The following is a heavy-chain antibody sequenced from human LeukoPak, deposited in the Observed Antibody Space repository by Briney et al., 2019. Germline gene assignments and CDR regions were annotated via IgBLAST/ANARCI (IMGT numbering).Heavy chain of an antibody. CDR2: IYPGDSDT. CDR3: ARSGGYSHGWPFDY. J-gene: IGHJ4*02. V-gene: IGHV5-51*03. Sequence: GESLRISCKGSGYSFTSCWIGWVRQMPGKGLEWMGIIYPGDSDTRYSPSFQGQVTISADKSITIAYLQWSSLKVSDTAMYYCARSGGYSHGWPFDYWGQGTLVTVSS. CDR1: GYSFTSCW. D-gene: IGHD5-18*01.